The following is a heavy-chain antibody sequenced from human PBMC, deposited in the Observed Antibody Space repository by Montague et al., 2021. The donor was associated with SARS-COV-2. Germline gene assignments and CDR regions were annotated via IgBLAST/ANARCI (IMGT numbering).Heavy chain of an antibody. Sequence: SLRLSCAASGFTFNNYAMTWVRQGPGKGLEWVSGIGSNGGTFYGDSVKGRFAISRDNSKNTLYLQMNSLRVEDTALYFCAKDRVDDSGRSVDYWGQGTLVTVSS. CDR1: GFTFNNYA. V-gene: IGHV3-23*01. CDR3: AKDRVDDSGRSVDY. CDR2: IGSNGGT. D-gene: IGHD6-19*01. J-gene: IGHJ4*02.